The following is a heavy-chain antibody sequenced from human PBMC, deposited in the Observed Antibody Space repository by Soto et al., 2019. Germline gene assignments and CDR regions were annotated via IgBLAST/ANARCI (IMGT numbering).Heavy chain of an antibody. J-gene: IGHJ4*02. D-gene: IGHD4-17*01. CDR3: ASVPSPYGDYAYYFDY. CDR2: IYHSGST. CDR1: GGSISSGGYY. V-gene: IGHV4-31*03. Sequence: PSETLSLTCTVSGGSISSGGYYWSWIRQHPGKGLEWIGYIYHSGSTYYNPSLKSRVTISVDTSKNQFSLKLSSVTAADTAVYYCASVPSPYGDYAYYFDYWGQGTLVTVSS.